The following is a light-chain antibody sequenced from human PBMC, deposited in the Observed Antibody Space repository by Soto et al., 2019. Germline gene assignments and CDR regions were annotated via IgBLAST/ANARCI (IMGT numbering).Light chain of an antibody. CDR1: SSDVGGYNY. CDR2: DVS. J-gene: IGLJ1*01. V-gene: IGLV2-11*01. CDR3: CSSAGSSCV. Sequence: QSALTQPRSVSGSPGQSVTISCTGTSSDVGGYNYVSWYQQHPGKAPKLMIYDVSKRPSGVPDRFSGSKSGNTASLTISGLQAEDEADYYCCSSAGSSCVFGTGTKVTVL.